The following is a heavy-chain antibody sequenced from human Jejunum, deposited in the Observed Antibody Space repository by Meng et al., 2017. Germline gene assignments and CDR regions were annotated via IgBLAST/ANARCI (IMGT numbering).Heavy chain of an antibody. CDR1: GYTLNGFY. D-gene: IGHD5-24*01. Sequence: QVQMEQSGAEVRKPGASVKVSCRASGYTLNGFYMHWVRQAPGQGLEWMGRINTNTGGTNYAQNFKGRVTLTRDTSTVYMEVNRLRSDDTAVYYCAGRSYNYDDYFDFWGRGTPVTVSS. V-gene: IGHV1-2*06. J-gene: IGHJ4*02. CDR2: INTNTGGT. CDR3: AGRSYNYDDYFDF.